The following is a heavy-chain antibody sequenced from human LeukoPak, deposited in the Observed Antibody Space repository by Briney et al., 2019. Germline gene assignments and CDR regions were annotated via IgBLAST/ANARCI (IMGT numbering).Heavy chain of an antibody. CDR3: ARSPITMVRGVISPFDY. D-gene: IGHD3-10*01. V-gene: IGHV4-31*03. Sequence: SETLSLTCTVSGGSISSGGYYWRWIRQHPGKGLEWIGYIYYSGSTYYNPSLKSRVTISVDTSKNQFSLKLSSVTAADTAVYYCARSPITMVRGVISPFDYWGQGTLVTVSS. CDR1: GGSISSGGYY. J-gene: IGHJ4*02. CDR2: IYYSGST.